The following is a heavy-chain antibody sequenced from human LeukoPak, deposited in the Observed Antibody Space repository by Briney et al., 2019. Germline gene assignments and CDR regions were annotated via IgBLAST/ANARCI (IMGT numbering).Heavy chain of an antibody. D-gene: IGHD2-2*01. CDR2: ISSSSSYI. V-gene: IGHV3-21*01. Sequence: PGGSLRLSCAASGFTFSSYSMNWVRQAPGKGLEWVSSISSSSSYIYYADSVKGRFTISRDNAKNSLYLQMNSLRAEDTAVYYCARDLVVPATGADYWGQGTLVTVSS. CDR1: GFTFSSYS. CDR3: ARDLVVPATGADY. J-gene: IGHJ4*02.